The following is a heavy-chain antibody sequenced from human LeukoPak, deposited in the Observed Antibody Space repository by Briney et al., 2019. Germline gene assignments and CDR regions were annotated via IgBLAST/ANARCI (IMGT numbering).Heavy chain of an antibody. V-gene: IGHV4-30-2*01. Sequence: PSQTLSLTCTVSGGSISSGGYYWSWIRQPPGKGLEWIGYIYHSGSTYYNPSLKSRVTMSVDTSKNQFSLKLNSVTAADTAVYYCVRVLDYYGSGTYSFDYWGQGTLVTVSS. CDR1: GGSISSGGYY. CDR3: VRVLDYYGSGTYSFDY. J-gene: IGHJ4*02. CDR2: IYHSGST. D-gene: IGHD3-10*01.